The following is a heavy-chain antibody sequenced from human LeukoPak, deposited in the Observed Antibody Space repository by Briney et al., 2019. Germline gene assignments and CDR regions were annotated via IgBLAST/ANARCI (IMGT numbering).Heavy chain of an antibody. CDR1: GGSISNYY. CDR3: ARHEKSSGWYYDY. D-gene: IGHD6-19*01. CDR2: IYYSGST. J-gene: IGHJ4*02. Sequence: PSETLSLTCTVSGGSISNYYWSWIRQPPGKGLEWIGYIYYSGSTNYNPSLKSRVTISVDTSKNQFSLKLTSVTVADTAVYYCARHEKSSGWYYDYWGQGTLVTVSS. V-gene: IGHV4-59*08.